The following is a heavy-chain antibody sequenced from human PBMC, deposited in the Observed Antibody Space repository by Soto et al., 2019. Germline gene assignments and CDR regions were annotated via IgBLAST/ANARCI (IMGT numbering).Heavy chain of an antibody. CDR3: ARFFCSGGNYYYAFDI. CDR1: GFSFRNYW. V-gene: IGHV3-74*01. J-gene: IGHJ3*02. Sequence: EVQLVESGGGLVQPGGSLRLSCAASGFSFRNYWMHWVRQAPGKGLVWVSRMTRDGSYINYADSVRGRFTISRDNAKNTLYLELNSLRAETTAVHNGARFFCSGGNYYYAFDIWGQRTMVIVSS. CDR2: MTRDGSYI. D-gene: IGHD2-15*01.